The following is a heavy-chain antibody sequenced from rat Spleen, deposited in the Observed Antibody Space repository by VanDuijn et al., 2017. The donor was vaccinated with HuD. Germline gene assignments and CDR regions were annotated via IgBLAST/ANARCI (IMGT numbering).Heavy chain of an antibody. CDR3: TRDSGSYYFDY. V-gene: IGHV5-29*01. Sequence: EVQLVDSGGGLVQPGRSLNLSCAASGFTFSNYDMAWVRQAPTKGLEWVATISYDDRSTYYRDSVKGRFTISRDNTKNTLYLQMDNLRSEDTATYYCTRDSGSYYFDYWGQGVMVTVSS. J-gene: IGHJ2*01. D-gene: IGHD4-3*01. CDR2: ISYDDRST. CDR1: GFTFSNYD.